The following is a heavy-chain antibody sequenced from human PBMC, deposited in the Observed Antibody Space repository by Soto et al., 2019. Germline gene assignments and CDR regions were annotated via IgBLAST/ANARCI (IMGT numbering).Heavy chain of an antibody. J-gene: IGHJ4*02. CDR1: GYSFTNPS. CDR2: INRDSTVI. V-gene: IGHV3-48*01. Sequence: LGASLTLSCAATGYSFTNPSLNRPTQTIGKGLEWVSSINRDSTVIKYADSVKGRFTISRDNARNSLSLQMNSLRAEDTAVYYSLNGDYYVGPGTLGTVSS. CDR3: LNGDYY. D-gene: IGHD3-10*01.